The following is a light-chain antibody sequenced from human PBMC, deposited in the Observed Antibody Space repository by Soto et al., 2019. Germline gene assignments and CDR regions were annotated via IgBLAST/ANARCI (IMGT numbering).Light chain of an antibody. J-gene: IGLJ2*01. CDR1: SSDIGAYNF. CDR3: SAYTSISPVVV. Sequence: QSALTQPASVSGSPGQSITISCTGTSSDIGAYNFFSWYQQNPGKAPKLMIYDVTNRPSGVSSRFSGSKSGNTASLTISGLQAEDEADYYCSAYTSISPVVVFGGGTKLTVL. V-gene: IGLV2-14*01. CDR2: DVT.